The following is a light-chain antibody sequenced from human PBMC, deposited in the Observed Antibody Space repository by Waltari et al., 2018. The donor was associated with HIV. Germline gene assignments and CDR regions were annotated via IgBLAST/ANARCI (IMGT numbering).Light chain of an antibody. CDR3: AAWDDSLSGPV. J-gene: IGLJ2*01. CDR2: RND. Sequence: QSVLIQPPSPSGTPGQSVTISCSGSNSNIGSNYVYWYQQLPGTAPKLLIYRNDHLPSGFPDRFSGSKSGTSASLAISGLRCEDEADDYCAAWDDSLSGPVFGGGTKVTVL. V-gene: IGLV1-47*01. CDR1: NSNIGSNY.